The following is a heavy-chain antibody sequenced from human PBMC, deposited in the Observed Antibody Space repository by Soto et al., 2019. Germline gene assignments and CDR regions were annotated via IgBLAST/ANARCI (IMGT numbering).Heavy chain of an antibody. CDR2: ISGSGGST. Sequence: GGSLRLSCAASGFTFSSYAMSWVRQAPGKGLEWVSAISGSGGSTYYADSVKGRFTISRDNSKNTLYLQMNSLRAEDTAVYYCAKDLTYYDSSGYYPLGGQGTLVTVSS. D-gene: IGHD3-22*01. J-gene: IGHJ4*02. CDR1: GFTFSSYA. V-gene: IGHV3-23*01. CDR3: AKDLTYYDSSGYYPL.